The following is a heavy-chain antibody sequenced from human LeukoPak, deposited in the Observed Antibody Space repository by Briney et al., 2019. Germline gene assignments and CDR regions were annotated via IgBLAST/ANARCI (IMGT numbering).Heavy chain of an antibody. D-gene: IGHD3-10*01. J-gene: IGHJ6*03. V-gene: IGHV4-34*01. Sequence: PSETLSLTCAVYGGSFSGYYWSWIRQPPGKGLEWIGEINHSGSTNYNPSLNSRVTISVDTSKNQFSLKLSSVTAADTAVYYCARAGRYYGSGRNYYYYMDVWGKGTTVTVSS. CDR1: GGSFSGYY. CDR3: ARAGRYYGSGRNYYYYMDV. CDR2: INHSGST.